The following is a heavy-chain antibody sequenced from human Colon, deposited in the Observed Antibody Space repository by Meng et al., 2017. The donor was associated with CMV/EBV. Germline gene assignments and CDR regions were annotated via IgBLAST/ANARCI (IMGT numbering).Heavy chain of an antibody. J-gene: IGHJ3*01. CDR3: ATSKKFCSGTTCYPAFDL. V-gene: IGHV4-59*02. CDR2: VSHSGSI. D-gene: IGHD2-2*01. CDR1: GNTVTAYT. Sequence: GSLRLSCSVSGNTVTAYTWSWIRQSPGKGLEWFGAVSHSGSIDYNPALESRLTLSLDPSRDQVSLKLTSVTAADTAMYFCATSKKFCSGTTCYPAFDLWGPGTWVTVSS.